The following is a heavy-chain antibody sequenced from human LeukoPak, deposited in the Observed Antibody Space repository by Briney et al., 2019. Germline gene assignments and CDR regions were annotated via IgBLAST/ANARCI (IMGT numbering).Heavy chain of an antibody. CDR2: IDPSDSDT. J-gene: IGHJ4*02. CDR1: GYSFTSYW. Sequence: NPGESLKISCKASGYSFTSYWIGWVRQMPEKGLEWMGIIDPSDSDTRYTPSSQGQVTISADKSLTTAYLQWNSLKASDTAMYYCARQTAMGRSGDYWGQGTLVTVSS. V-gene: IGHV5-51*01. CDR3: ARQTAMGRSGDY. D-gene: IGHD5-18*01.